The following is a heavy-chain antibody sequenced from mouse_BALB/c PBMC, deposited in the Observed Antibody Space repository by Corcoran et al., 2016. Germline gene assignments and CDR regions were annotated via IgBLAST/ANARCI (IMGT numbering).Heavy chain of an antibody. CDR2: LNTYTGEP. Sequence: QIQLVQSGPELKKPGETVKISCKASGYTFTNYGMNWVKQAPGKGLKWMVLLNTYTGEPTYADDFKGRFAFSLETSASTAYLQINNLKNEDTATYFCASSGYAWFAYWGQGTLVTVSA. D-gene: IGHD3-1*01. J-gene: IGHJ3*01. CDR1: GYTFTNYG. CDR3: ASSGYAWFAY. V-gene: IGHV9-3-1*01.